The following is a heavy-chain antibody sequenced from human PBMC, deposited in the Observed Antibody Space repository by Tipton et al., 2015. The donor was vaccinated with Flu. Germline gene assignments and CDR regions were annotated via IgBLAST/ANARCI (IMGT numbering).Heavy chain of an antibody. J-gene: IGHJ4*02. CDR1: GGSISSSSYY. Sequence: TLSLTCTVSGGSISSSSYYWGWIRQPPGKGLEWIGSIYYSWSTYYNPSLKSRVTISVDTSKNQFSLKLSSVTAADTGVYYCARLRANYYDSSSYSDYWGQGTLVTVSS. V-gene: IGHV4-39*07. D-gene: IGHD3-22*01. CDR2: IYYSWST. CDR3: ARLRANYYDSSSYSDY.